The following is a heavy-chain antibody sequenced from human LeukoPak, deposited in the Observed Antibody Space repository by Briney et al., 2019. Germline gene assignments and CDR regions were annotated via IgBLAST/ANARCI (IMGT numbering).Heavy chain of an antibody. CDR1: GFTFSDYY. CDR3: ARDSPSSWYVDTATYYYYYMDV. V-gene: IGHV3-11*04. D-gene: IGHD5-18*01. J-gene: IGHJ6*03. CDR2: ISSSGSTI. Sequence: KPGGSLRLSCSASGFTFSDYYMSWIRQAPGKGPEWGSYISSSGSTIYYADPVKGRFTISRDNAKNSLYLQMNSLRAEDTAVYYCARDSPSSWYVDTATYYYYYMDVWGKGTTVTVSS.